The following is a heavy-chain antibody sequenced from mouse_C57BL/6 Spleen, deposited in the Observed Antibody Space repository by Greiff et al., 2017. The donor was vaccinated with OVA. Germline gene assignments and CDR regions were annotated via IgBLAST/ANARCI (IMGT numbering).Heavy chain of an antibody. CDR1: GYTFTSYW. CDR2: IYPGSGST. V-gene: IGHV1-55*01. Sequence: VQLQQSGAELVKPGASVKMSCKASGYTFTSYWITWVKQGPGQGLEWIGDIYPGSGSTNYNEKFKSKATLTVDTSSSTAYMQLSSLTSEDSAVYYCARGGSMVTTGSFAYWGQGTLVTVSA. J-gene: IGHJ3*01. D-gene: IGHD2-2*01. CDR3: ARGGSMVTTGSFAY.